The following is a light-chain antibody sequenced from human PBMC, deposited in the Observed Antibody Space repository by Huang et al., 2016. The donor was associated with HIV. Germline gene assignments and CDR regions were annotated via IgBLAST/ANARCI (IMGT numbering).Light chain of an antibody. CDR2: STS. Sequence: IQLTQSPSSVSASEGDTVRITCRASQDISSWLAWYQQKPREAPTLLIHSTSILQSGVPSRVNGSGSRTDFFLTINSLRPDDFATYYCQQANMYPRSFGQGTRLDIK. J-gene: IGKJ5*01. V-gene: IGKV1-12*01. CDR1: QDISSW. CDR3: QQANMYPRS.